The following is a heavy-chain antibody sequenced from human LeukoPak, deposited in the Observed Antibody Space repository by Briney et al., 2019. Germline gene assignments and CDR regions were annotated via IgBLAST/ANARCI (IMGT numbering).Heavy chain of an antibody. CDR1: GFTFSSYA. V-gene: IGHV3-30-3*01. Sequence: GGSLRLSCAASGFTFSSYAMHWVRQAPGKGQEWVAVISYDGSNKYYTDSVKGRFTISRDNSKNTLYLQMNSLRTEDTAVYYCARPYNSGWYGDFDYWGQGTLVTVSS. CDR3: ARPYNSGWYGDFDY. D-gene: IGHD6-19*01. CDR2: ISYDGSNK. J-gene: IGHJ4*02.